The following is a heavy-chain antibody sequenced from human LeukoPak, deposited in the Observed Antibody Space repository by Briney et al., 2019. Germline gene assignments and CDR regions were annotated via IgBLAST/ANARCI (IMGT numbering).Heavy chain of an antibody. D-gene: IGHD5-18*01. CDR3: ARYGAQPWFPLFHY. V-gene: IGHV4-59*01. CDR2: ISYSGTT. CDR1: GGSISHYY. Sequence: SETLSLTCTVSGGSISHYYWSWIRQPPGKGLEWIGYISYSGTTNYNPSLKSRVTMSVDTSKNQFSLKLSSVTAADTAVYYCARYGAQPWFPLFHYWGQGTLVTVSS. J-gene: IGHJ4*02.